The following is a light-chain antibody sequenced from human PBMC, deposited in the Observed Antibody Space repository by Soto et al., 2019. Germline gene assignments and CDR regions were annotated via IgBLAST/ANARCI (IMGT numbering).Light chain of an antibody. V-gene: IGKV4-1*01. CDR1: QSVLYSSNSNNY. Sequence: DIVMTQSPDSLAVSLGERATINCKSSQSVLYSSNSNNYLAWYQQKAGQPPKLLIYWASTRESGVPDRFSGSGSGTDFTLTISSLQAEDVAVYYCQQYYSTPRTFGQGTKVEIK. J-gene: IGKJ1*01. CDR3: QQYYSTPRT. CDR2: WAS.